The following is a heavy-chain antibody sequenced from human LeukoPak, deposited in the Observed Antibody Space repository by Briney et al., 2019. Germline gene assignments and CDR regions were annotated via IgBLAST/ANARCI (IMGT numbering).Heavy chain of an antibody. J-gene: IGHJ5*02. Sequence: GGSLRLSCVASGFTFSSYSMNWVRQAPGKGLEWVSSISDSGSGTYYADSVKGRFTISRDNSKNTLYLQMNSLRAEDTAVYYCAKESGVWYASSSSPWGQGTLVTVSS. CDR3: AKESGVWYASSSSP. V-gene: IGHV3-23*01. CDR1: GFTFSSYS. D-gene: IGHD6-6*01. CDR2: ISDSGSGT.